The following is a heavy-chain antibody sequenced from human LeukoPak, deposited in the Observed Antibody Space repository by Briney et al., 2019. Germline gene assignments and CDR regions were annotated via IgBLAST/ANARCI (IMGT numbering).Heavy chain of an antibody. CDR1: GGTFSSYT. CDR2: IIPILGIA. J-gene: IGHJ4*02. CDR3: ARALYYYGSGSYSDY. V-gene: IGHV1-69*02. Sequence: GASVKVSCKASGGTFSSYTISWVRQAPGQGLEWMGRIIPILGIANYAQKFQGRVTITADKSTSTAYMELSSLRSEDTAVYYCARALYYYGSGSYSDYWGQGTLVTVFS. D-gene: IGHD3-10*01.